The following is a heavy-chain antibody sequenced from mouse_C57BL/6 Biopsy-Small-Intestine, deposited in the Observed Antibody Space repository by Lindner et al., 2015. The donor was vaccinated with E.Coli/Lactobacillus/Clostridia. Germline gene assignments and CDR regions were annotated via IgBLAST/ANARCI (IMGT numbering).Heavy chain of an antibody. CDR2: IYPGGTYT. V-gene: IGHV1-63*01. J-gene: IGHJ2*01. Sequence: VQLQESGAELVRPGTSVKVSCRTSGYTFTNYWIGWAKQRPGHGLEWIGDIYPGGTYTNYNEKSKGKATLTADRSSSTAYMQFSSLTSEDSAIYYCARGIYYDYEFDYWGQGTTLTVSS. CDR3: ARGIYYDYEFDY. D-gene: IGHD2-4*01. CDR1: GYTFTNYW.